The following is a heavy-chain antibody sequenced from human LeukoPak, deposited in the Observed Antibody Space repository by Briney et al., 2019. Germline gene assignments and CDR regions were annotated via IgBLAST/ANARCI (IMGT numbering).Heavy chain of an antibody. CDR2: FYYSGST. D-gene: IGHD3-9*01. Sequence: SETLSLTCTVSGYSISSGYYWGWIRQPPGNGLEWIGSFYYSGSTYYNPSLKSRVTISVDTSKNQFSLKLSSVTAADTAVYYCARQRRYFDWFPLGDAFDVWGQGTMVTVSS. V-gene: IGHV4-38-2*02. CDR3: ARQRRYFDWFPLGDAFDV. CDR1: GYSISSGYY. J-gene: IGHJ3*01.